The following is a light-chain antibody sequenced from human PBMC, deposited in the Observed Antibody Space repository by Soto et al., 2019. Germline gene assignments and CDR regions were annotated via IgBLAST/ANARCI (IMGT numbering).Light chain of an antibody. Sequence: QSALTQPPSVSGSPGQSVTISCAGSNSDVGGYDFVSWYQQRPGKAPKLMIYAVTKRPSGVPDRFSGSKSGNTASLTVSGLQAEDEADYYCSSYTSSSTLVVFGGGTKVTVL. CDR3: SSYTSSSTLVV. CDR2: AVT. J-gene: IGLJ2*01. CDR1: NSDVGGYDF. V-gene: IGLV2-8*01.